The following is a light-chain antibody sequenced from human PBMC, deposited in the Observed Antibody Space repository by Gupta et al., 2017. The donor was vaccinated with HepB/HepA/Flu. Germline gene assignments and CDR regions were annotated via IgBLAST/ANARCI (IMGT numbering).Light chain of an antibody. CDR3: QQSDSSPLT. CDR1: QTIDNY. V-gene: IGKV1-39*01. CDR2: AAS. J-gene: IGKJ4*01. Sequence: EIQMTQSPSSLPASVGDRVTITCRASQTIDNYLNWYQQKPGKGPNLLIYAASTLQSGVPSRFSGSGTGTDFTLTISSLQPEDSATYYCQQSDSSPLTFGGGTKVEIK.